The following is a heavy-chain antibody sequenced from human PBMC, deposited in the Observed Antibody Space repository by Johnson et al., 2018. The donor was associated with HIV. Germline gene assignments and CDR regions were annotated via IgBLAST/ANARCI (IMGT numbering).Heavy chain of an antibody. CDR2: ISSSGTSV. D-gene: IGHD2-15*01. CDR1: GFGFSRYV. Sequence: MLLVESGGGVVQPGRSLRASCAASGFGFSRYVMHWVRQAPGKGLEWVSYISSSGTSVYYADSVKGRFSISRDNAKHSLYLQMNSLRAEDTAVYYCARDWSVVAATFGAFDIWGQGTMVTVSS. CDR3: ARDWSVVAATFGAFDI. V-gene: IGHV3-48*04. J-gene: IGHJ3*02.